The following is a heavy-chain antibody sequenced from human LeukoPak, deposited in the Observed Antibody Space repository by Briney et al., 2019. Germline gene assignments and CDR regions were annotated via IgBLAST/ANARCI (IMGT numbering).Heavy chain of an antibody. Sequence: PSETLSLTCTVSGGSISSYYWSWIRQPPGKGLEWIGYIYYSGSTNYNPSLKSRVTISVDTSKNQFSLKLSSVTAADTAVYYCARDASSSGWYYFDYWGQGTLVTVSS. CDR3: ARDASSSGWYYFDY. J-gene: IGHJ4*02. D-gene: IGHD6-19*01. V-gene: IGHV4-59*12. CDR1: GGSISSYY. CDR2: IYYSGST.